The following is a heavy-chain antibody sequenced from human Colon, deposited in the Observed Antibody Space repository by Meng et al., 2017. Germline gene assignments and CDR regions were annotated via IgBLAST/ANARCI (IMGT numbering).Heavy chain of an antibody. CDR1: GFTFASFG. CDR3: ARTPMRRGIEYFQH. CDR2: ISGYNGNT. D-gene: IGHD2-15*01. V-gene: IGHV1-18*01. J-gene: IGHJ1*01. Sequence: VQLGQAGAEVKKPGASVKVSCKASGFTFASFGFSWVRQAPGQGLEWMGWISGYNGNTNYAQKVQDRVTMTTDTSTTTAYMELRSLRSDDTAVYYCARTPMRRGIEYFQHWGQGTLVTVSS.